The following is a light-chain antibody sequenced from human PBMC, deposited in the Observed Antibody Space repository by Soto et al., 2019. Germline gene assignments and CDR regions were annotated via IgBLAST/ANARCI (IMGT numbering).Light chain of an antibody. V-gene: IGKV1-5*03. CDR1: QIISSW. Sequence: DIQMTQSPSTLSASVGDRVTITCRASQIISSWLAWYQQKPEKAPNLLIYKASYLKSGVPSRFSGSGSGTEFTLTISSLQPDDFATYYCQQYNGYSRTFGQGTKVDIK. CDR2: KAS. CDR3: QQYNGYSRT. J-gene: IGKJ1*01.